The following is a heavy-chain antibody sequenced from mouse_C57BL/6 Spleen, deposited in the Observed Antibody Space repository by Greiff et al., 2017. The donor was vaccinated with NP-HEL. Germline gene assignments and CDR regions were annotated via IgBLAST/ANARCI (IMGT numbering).Heavy chain of an antibody. Sequence: QVQLQQPGAELVMPGASVKLSCKASGYTFTSYWMHWVKQRPGQGLEWIGEIDPSDSYTNYNQKFKGKSTLTVDKSSSTAYMQLSSLTSEDSAVYYCAGSFFAYWGQRTLVTVSA. CDR2: IDPSDSYT. V-gene: IGHV1-69*01. J-gene: IGHJ3*01. CDR3: AGSFFAY. CDR1: GYTFTSYW. D-gene: IGHD1-1*02.